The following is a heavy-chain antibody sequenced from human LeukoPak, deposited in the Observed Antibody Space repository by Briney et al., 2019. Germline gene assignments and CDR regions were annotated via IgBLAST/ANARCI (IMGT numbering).Heavy chain of an antibody. D-gene: IGHD3-16*02. CDR1: GFTFSSYA. CDR3: AKYGDYDYVWGSYRDYYFDY. Sequence: QSGGSLRLSCAASGFTFSSYAMSWVRQAPGKGLEWVSAISGSGGSTYYADSVKGRFTISRDNSKNTLYLQMNSLRAEDTAVYYCAKYGDYDYVWGSYRDYYFDYWGQGTLVTVSS. J-gene: IGHJ4*02. CDR2: ISGSGGST. V-gene: IGHV3-23*01.